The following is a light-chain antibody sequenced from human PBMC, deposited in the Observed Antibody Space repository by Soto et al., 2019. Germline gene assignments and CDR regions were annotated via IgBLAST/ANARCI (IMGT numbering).Light chain of an antibody. CDR1: QNINSY. CDR3: QQSYSTPS. J-gene: IGKJ3*01. Sequence: DIQMTQSPSSLSASVGDRVTITCRASQNINSYLNWFQQKPGKAPKLLIYAASSLQSVVPSRFSGSGSRADFTLTISSLQPEDFATYYCQQSYSTPSFGPGTKVDIK. V-gene: IGKV1-39*01. CDR2: AAS.